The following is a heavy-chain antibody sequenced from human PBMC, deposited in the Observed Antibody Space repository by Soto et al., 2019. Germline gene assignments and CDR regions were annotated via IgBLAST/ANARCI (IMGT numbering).Heavy chain of an antibody. V-gene: IGHV3-23*01. CDR2: ISGSGGST. J-gene: IGHJ6*02. Sequence: GGSLRLSCAASGFTFSSYAMSWVRQAPGKGLEWVSAISGSGGSTYYADSVKGRFTISRDNSKNTLYLQMNSLRAEDTAVYYCASTMGVEQQLFPVWGQGTTVTVSS. CDR1: GFTFSSYA. CDR3: ASTMGVEQQLFPV. D-gene: IGHD6-13*01.